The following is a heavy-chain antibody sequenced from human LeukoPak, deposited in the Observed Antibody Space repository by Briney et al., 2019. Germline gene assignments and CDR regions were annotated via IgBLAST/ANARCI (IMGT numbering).Heavy chain of an antibody. CDR1: GFTFSTYT. CDR2: VSDSRDI. V-gene: IGHV3-48*02. Sequence: GGSLRLSCAASGFTFSTYTMNWVRQAPGKGLEWVSTVSDSRDIHYSDSVKGRFTISRDNARNSLYLQMNSLRDEDTAVYYCTRDGLHTAHFDYWGQGTLVTVSS. D-gene: IGHD5-18*01. J-gene: IGHJ4*02. CDR3: TRDGLHTAHFDY.